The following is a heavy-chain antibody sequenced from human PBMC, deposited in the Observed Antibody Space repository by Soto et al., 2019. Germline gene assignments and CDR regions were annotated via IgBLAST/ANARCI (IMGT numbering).Heavy chain of an antibody. CDR1: GVSIKSGGYY. Sequence: PSETLSLTCIVSGVSIKSGGYYWTWIRQLPGKGLEWIGDIYYTGSTFYHPSLKTRVTLSLDTSKNQFSLNLESVTAADTAVYYCATQPRYDSSGYFYYWGQGTQVTVSS. V-gene: IGHV4-31*03. D-gene: IGHD3-22*01. CDR3: ATQPRYDSSGYFYY. J-gene: IGHJ4*02. CDR2: IYYTGST.